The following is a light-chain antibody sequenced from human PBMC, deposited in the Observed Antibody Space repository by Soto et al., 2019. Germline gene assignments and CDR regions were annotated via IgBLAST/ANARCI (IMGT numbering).Light chain of an antibody. CDR1: SSDVGGYNY. CDR2: EVS. V-gene: IGLV2-14*01. J-gene: IGLJ1*01. Sequence: QSLLTQPASVSGSPGQSITISCTGTSSDVGGYNYVSWYQQHPGKAPKVMIYEVSNRPSGVSNRFSGSKSGNTASLTISGLQAEDEADYYCRSYRSIGSLVFGTGTKVTVL. CDR3: RSYRSIGSLV.